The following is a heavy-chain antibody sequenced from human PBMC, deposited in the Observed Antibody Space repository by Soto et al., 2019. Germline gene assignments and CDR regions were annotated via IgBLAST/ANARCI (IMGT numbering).Heavy chain of an antibody. Sequence: QVQLVESGGGVVQPGRSLRLSCAASGFTFSNFVMHWVRQAPGKGLEWVAATSYDGKNKDHADSVKGRFTISRDNSKNTLYLQMNSLRHEDTAVYFCARERAIAATGIFYYWGQGTLVTVSS. D-gene: IGHD6-13*01. CDR3: ARERAIAATGIFYY. CDR2: TSYDGKNK. CDR1: GFTFSNFV. J-gene: IGHJ4*02. V-gene: IGHV3-30*04.